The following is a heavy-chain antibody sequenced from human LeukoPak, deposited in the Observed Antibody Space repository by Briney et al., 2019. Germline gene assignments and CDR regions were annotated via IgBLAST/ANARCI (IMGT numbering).Heavy chain of an antibody. CDR1: GFTFSSYA. V-gene: IGHV3-30-3*01. CDR3: ARGHDLDH. CDR2: ISYDGSNK. Sequence: GGSLRLSCAASGFTFSSYAMHWVRQAPGKGLEWVAVISYDGSNKYYADSVKGRFTISRDNSKNTLYLQMNSLRAEDTAVYYCARGHDLDHWGQGTLVTVSS. J-gene: IGHJ4*02.